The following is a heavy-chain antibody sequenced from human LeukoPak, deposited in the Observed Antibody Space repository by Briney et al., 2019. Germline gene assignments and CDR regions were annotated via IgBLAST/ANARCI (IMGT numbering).Heavy chain of an antibody. CDR3: ARIGSYRGYFDY. CDR1: GGSFSGYY. CDR2: INHSGST. V-gene: IGHV4-34*01. J-gene: IGHJ4*02. Sequence: SETLSLTCAVYGGSFSGYYWSWIRQPPGKGLEWIGEINHSGSTNYNPSLKSRVTISVDTSKNQFSLKLSSVTAADTAVYYCARIGSYRGYFDYWGQGTLVTVSS. D-gene: IGHD4-4*01.